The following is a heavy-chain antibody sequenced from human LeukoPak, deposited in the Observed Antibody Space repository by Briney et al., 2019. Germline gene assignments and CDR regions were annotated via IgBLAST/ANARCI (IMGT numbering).Heavy chain of an antibody. D-gene: IGHD6-19*01. CDR3: ARGLDRVAGDN. V-gene: IGHV1-8*02. CDR2: MNPNSGNT. J-gene: IGHJ4*02. CDR1: GYTFTSYD. Sequence: ASVKVSCKASGYTFTSYDINWVRQATGQGLEWMGWMNPNSGNTGYAQKFQGRVIMTRDTSINTAYSELNRLTSDDTAVYYCARGLDRVAGDNWGQGTVVTVSS.